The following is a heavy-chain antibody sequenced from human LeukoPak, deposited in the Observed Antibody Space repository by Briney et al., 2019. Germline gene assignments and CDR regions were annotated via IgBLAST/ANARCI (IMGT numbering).Heavy chain of an antibody. V-gene: IGHV1-8*01. CDR3: ARGPRNDT. CDR2: VHPDTGYA. J-gene: IGHJ5*02. CDR1: GYPFTTYE. D-gene: IGHD1-14*01. Sequence: ASVKVSCKTAGYPFTTYEINWARQAAGQGLEWMGWVHPDTGYADYAQKFQGRVTMTSDTSISTAYMELSSLRSDDTAVYFCARGPRNDTWGQGTLVTVSS.